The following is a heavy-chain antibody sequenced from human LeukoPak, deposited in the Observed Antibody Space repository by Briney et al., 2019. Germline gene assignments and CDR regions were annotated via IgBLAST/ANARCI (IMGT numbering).Heavy chain of an antibody. CDR1: GVTFSSYA. J-gene: IGHJ4*02. CDR2: ISYDGSNK. CDR3: AREATYDGSGYYSRDHYFDY. V-gene: IGHV3-30-3*01. Sequence: PGRSLRLSCAASGVTFSSYAMHWVRQAPGKGLEWVAVISYDGSNKYYADSVKGRFTISRDNSKNTLYLQMNSLRAEDTAVYFCAREATYDGSGYYSRDHYFDYWGRGTLVTVSS. D-gene: IGHD3-22*01.